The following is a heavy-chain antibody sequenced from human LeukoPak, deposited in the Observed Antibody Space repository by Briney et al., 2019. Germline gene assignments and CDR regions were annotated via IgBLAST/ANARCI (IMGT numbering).Heavy chain of an antibody. Sequence: ASVKVSCKASGYTFTSYYMHWVRQAPGQGLEWMGIINPSGGSTSYAQKFQGRVTMTRDTSSSTAYMELSRLRSDDTAMYYCARGGKLMITMVRGALASRDGFDIWGQGTMVTVSS. V-gene: IGHV1-46*01. J-gene: IGHJ3*02. CDR2: INPSGGST. D-gene: IGHD3-10*01. CDR1: GYTFTSYY. CDR3: ARGGKLMITMVRGALASRDGFDI.